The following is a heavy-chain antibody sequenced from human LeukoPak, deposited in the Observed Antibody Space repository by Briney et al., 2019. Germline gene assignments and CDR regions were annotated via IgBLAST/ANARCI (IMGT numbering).Heavy chain of an antibody. CDR3: AKDSNWKTTPLYFQH. V-gene: IGHV3-53*01. J-gene: IGHJ1*01. Sequence: GGSLRLSCAASGFTVSSNYMSWVRQAPGKGLEWVSVIYSGGSTYYADSVKGRFTISRDNSKNTLYLQMNSLRAEDTAVYYCAKDSNWKTTPLYFQHWGQGTLVTVSS. CDR1: GFTVSSNY. D-gene: IGHD1-1*01. CDR2: IYSGGST.